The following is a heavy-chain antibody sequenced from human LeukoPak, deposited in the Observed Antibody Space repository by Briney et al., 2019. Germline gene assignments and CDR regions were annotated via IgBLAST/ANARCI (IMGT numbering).Heavy chain of an antibody. CDR3: ARQPYKYYDILTGSYRSEFDY. CDR2: MNPNSGNT. Sequence: AASVKVSCKASGYTFTSYDINWVRQATGQGLEWMGWMNPNSGNTGYAQKFQGRVTMTRNTSISTAYMELSSLRSEDTAVYFCARQPYKYYDILTGSYRSEFDYWGQGTLVTVSS. V-gene: IGHV1-8*01. J-gene: IGHJ4*02. CDR1: GYTFTSYD. D-gene: IGHD3-9*01.